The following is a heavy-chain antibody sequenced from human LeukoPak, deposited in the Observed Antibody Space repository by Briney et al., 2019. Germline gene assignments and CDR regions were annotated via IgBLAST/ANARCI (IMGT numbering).Heavy chain of an antibody. D-gene: IGHD5-24*01. Sequence: GGSLRLSCAASGFTFSSYGMHWVRQAPGKGLEWVAVIWYDGSNKYYADSVKGRFTISRDNSKNTLYLQMNSLRAGEPALYYWARDREMAPGGFDIWGQGTMVTVSS. CDR2: IWYDGSNK. CDR1: GFTFSSYG. CDR3: ARDREMAPGGFDI. V-gene: IGHV3-33*01. J-gene: IGHJ3*02.